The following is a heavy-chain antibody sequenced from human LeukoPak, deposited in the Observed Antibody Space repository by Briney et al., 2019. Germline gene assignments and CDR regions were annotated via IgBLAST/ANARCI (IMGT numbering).Heavy chain of an antibody. CDR3: AKDAGSGYDRPDY. J-gene: IGHJ4*02. CDR1: GFTFDDYT. CDR2: ISWNGDSA. D-gene: IGHD5-12*01. Sequence: GGSLRLSCAASGFTFDDYTMHWVRQAPGKGLDWVSLISWNGDSAYYADSVKGRFTISRDNSKNSLYLQMNSLRTEDTALYYCAKDAGSGYDRPDYWGQGTLVTVSS. V-gene: IGHV3-43*01.